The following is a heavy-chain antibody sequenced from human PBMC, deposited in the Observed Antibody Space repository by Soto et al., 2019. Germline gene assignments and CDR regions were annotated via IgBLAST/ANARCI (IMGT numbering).Heavy chain of an antibody. J-gene: IGHJ6*02. V-gene: IGHV3-53*01. CDR3: ARHTEDYSNYFDCYGMDV. D-gene: IGHD4-4*01. Sequence: GGSLRLSCAASGFTVSSNYMSWVRQAPGKGLEWVSVIYSGGSTYYADSVKGRFTISRDNSKNTLYLQMNSLRAEDTAVYYCARHTEDYSNYFDCYGMDVWGQGTTVTAP. CDR2: IYSGGST. CDR1: GFTVSSNY.